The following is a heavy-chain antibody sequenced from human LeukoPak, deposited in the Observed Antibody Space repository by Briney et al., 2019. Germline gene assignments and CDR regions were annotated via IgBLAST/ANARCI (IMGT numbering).Heavy chain of an antibody. D-gene: IGHD4-17*01. Sequence: GGSLTLSCAVSGLTFSKYAMNWVRQGPGKGLEWVSGIGASGASTYYADSVKGRFTISRDNAKNSLYLQMNSLRAEDTAVYYCARDRTGRYYYYYYMDVWGKGTTVTVSS. CDR1: GLTFSKYA. CDR2: IGASGAST. J-gene: IGHJ6*03. V-gene: IGHV3-23*01. CDR3: ARDRTGRYYYYYYMDV.